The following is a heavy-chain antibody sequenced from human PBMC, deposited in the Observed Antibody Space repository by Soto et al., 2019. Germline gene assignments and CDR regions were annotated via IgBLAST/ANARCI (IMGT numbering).Heavy chain of an antibody. CDR2: INHSGST. CDR3: ARGKGDY. Sequence: QVQLQQWGAGLLKPSETLSLTCAVYGGSFSGYYWSWIRQPPGKGLEWIGEINHSGSTNYNPSLTSRVTRSVDTSKNQFSLKLSSVTAADTAVYYCARGKGDYWGQGTLVTVSS. CDR1: GGSFSGYY. V-gene: IGHV4-34*01. J-gene: IGHJ4*02.